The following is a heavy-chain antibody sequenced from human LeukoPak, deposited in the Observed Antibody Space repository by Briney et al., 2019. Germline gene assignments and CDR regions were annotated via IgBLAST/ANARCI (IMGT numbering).Heavy chain of an antibody. CDR1: GFFFSNYY. V-gene: IGHV3-11*04. CDR3: TREFWYRFEY. D-gene: IGHD6-13*01. J-gene: IGHJ4*02. Sequence: PGGSLRLSCAASGFFFSNYYMNWTRQTPGKGLEWIAYISSDGSPNNYADSVKGRFTMSGDNAQNSVHLQMNNLRVDDTAVYYCTREFWYRFEYWGQGTVVTVSS. CDR2: ISSDGSPN.